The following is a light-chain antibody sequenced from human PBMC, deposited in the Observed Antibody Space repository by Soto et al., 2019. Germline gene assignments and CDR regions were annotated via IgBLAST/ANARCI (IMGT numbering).Light chain of an antibody. CDR3: LQHNSYSWT. CDR2: AAS. Sequence: DIQMTQSPSSLSASVGDRVTITCRASQGIRHDLGWYQQKPGKAPKRLIYAASRLQSGVPSRVSGSGSGTEFSLTISSLQPEYFATYDCLQHNSYSWTFGQGTKVEIK. V-gene: IGKV1-17*01. J-gene: IGKJ1*01. CDR1: QGIRHD.